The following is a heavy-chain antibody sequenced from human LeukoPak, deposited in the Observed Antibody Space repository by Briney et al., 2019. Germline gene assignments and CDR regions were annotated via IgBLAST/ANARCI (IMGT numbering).Heavy chain of an antibody. CDR1: GFTFSSYA. CDR2: ISGSGGST. V-gene: IGHV3-23*01. CDR3: AKGNSRYYYGSAEGDY. D-gene: IGHD3-10*01. Sequence: GGSLRLSCAASGFTFSSYAMSWVRQAPGKGLEWVSAISGSGGSTYYADSVKVRFTISRDNSKNTLYLQMNSLRAEDTAVYYCAKGNSRYYYGSAEGDYWSQGTLVTVSS. J-gene: IGHJ4*02.